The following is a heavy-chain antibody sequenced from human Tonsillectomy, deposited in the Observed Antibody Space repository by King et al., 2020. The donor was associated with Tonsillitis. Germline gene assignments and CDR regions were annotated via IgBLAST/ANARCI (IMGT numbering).Heavy chain of an antibody. CDR3: AGHGMAPSA. CDR1: GFTFSSNW. J-gene: IGHJ5*02. V-gene: IGHV3-7*01. Sequence: VQLVESGGGLVQPGGSLRLSCVASGFTFSSNWMTWVRQAPGKGLEWLANIKEDGSEKNYVDSGRGRFTLSRDNAKNSLYLQMNSLRDEDTAVYYCAGHGMAPSAWGQGTLVTVSS. D-gene: IGHD5-24*01. CDR2: IKEDGSEK.